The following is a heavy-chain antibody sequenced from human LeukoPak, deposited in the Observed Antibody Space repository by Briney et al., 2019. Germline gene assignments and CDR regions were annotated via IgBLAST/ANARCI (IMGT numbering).Heavy chain of an antibody. CDR3: ARPTAYDFWSGSLDY. D-gene: IGHD3-3*01. CDR1: GFTFSSYW. Sequence: SGGSLRLSCAASGFTFSSYWRHWVRQVPGKGLVWVSRINSDGSSTSYADSVKGRFTISRDNAKNTLYLQMNSLRAEDTAVYYCARPTAYDFWSGSLDYWGQGTLVTVSS. J-gene: IGHJ4*02. V-gene: IGHV3-74*01. CDR2: INSDGSST.